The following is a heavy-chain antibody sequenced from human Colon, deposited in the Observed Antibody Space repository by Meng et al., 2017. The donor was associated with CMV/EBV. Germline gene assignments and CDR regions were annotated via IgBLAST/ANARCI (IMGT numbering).Heavy chain of an antibody. CDR2: ISASGGNT. J-gene: IGHJ5*02. V-gene: IGHV3-23*01. D-gene: IGHD2-8*02. CDR1: LTRSA. CDR3: AKDIRFCTGGPCYGWFDP. Sequence: LTRSAASGVPRDPGKGLDWVSSISASGGNTYYSDSVKGRFTISRDNSKDTVYPQMNSLRAEDTAIYYCAKDIRFCTGGPCYGWFDPWGQGTLVTVSS.